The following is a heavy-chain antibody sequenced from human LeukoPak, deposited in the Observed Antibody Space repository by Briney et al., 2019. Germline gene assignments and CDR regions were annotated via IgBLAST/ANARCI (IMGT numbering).Heavy chain of an antibody. CDR1: GYTFTSYG. J-gene: IGHJ3*02. Sequence: GASVKVSCKASGYTFTSYGISWVRQAPGQGLEWMGWISAYNGNTNYAQKLQGRVTMTTDTSTSTAYMELRSLRSDDTAVYYCARDSPSSYSSSSDQADAFDIWGQGTMVTVSS. CDR2: ISAYNGNT. CDR3: ARDSPSSYSSSSDQADAFDI. D-gene: IGHD6-13*01. V-gene: IGHV1-18*01.